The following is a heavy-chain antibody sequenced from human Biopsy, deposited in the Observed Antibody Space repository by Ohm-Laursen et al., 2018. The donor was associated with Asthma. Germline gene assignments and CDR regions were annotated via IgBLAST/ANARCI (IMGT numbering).Heavy chain of an antibody. V-gene: IGHV1-69*13. Sequence: SVKVSCKASGDSLGSFLNYAISWVRQAPRQGLEWMGGLIPVLGTADYAPKFEGRVTITADESTSTAYSELTSLRFEDTAVYYCARGYSGTDRIVYYYSGMEVWGQGTTVTVSS. J-gene: IGHJ6*02. CDR2: LIPVLGTA. D-gene: IGHD5-12*01. CDR1: GDSLGSFLNYA. CDR3: ARGYSGTDRIVYYYSGMEV.